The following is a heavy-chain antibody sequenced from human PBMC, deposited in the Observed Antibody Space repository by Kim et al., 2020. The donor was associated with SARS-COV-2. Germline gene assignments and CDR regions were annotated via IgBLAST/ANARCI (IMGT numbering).Heavy chain of an antibody. CDR3: ARDPGIAVAVSPFDY. D-gene: IGHD6-19*01. J-gene: IGHJ4*02. V-gene: IGHV1-18*01. Sequence: QKLQGRVTMTTETSTSTAYMELRSLRSDDTAVYYCARDPGIAVAVSPFDYWGQGTLVTVSS.